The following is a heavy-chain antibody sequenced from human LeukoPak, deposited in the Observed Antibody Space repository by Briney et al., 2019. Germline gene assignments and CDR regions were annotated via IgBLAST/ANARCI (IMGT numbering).Heavy chain of an antibody. Sequence: ASVKVSCKASGHAITDSYIHWVRQAPGQRLEWMGWLNPRSGVTNYAPRFQGRVTMTRDTAMNTAYLDLGRLTSDDTALYYCARPGYANYRLDVWGEGTTVTVSS. CDR3: ARPGYANYRLDV. CDR2: LNPRSGVT. J-gene: IGHJ6*04. D-gene: IGHD4/OR15-4a*01. V-gene: IGHV1-2*02. CDR1: GHAITDSY.